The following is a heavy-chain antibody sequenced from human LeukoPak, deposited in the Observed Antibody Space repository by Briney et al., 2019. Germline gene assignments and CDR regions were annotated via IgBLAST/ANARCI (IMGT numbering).Heavy chain of an antibody. CDR3: ARHTDKQWLVPYFDY. CDR1: GGSISSYY. CDR2: IYYSGST. D-gene: IGHD6-19*01. V-gene: IGHV4-59*08. Sequence: SETLSLTCTVSGGSISSYYWSWIRQPPGKGLEWIGYIYYSGSTNYNPSLKSRVTISVDTSKNQFSLKLSSVTAADTAVYYCARHTDKQWLVPYFDYWGQGTLVTVSS. J-gene: IGHJ4*02.